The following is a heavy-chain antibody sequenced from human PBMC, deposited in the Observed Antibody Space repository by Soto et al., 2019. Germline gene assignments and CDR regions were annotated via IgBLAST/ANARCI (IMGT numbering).Heavy chain of an antibody. CDR3: ARDFDTSRDDWAYYGIDV. CDR2: MNPNSGNT. J-gene: IGHJ6*02. Sequence: GASVKVSCKASGYTFTSYDINWVRQATGQGLEWMGWMNPNSGNTGYAQKFQGRVTMTRNTSISTAYMELNSLRVEDTAVYYCARDFDTSRDDWAYYGIDVWGQGTTVTVSS. CDR1: GYTFTSYD. V-gene: IGHV1-8*01. D-gene: IGHD6-13*01.